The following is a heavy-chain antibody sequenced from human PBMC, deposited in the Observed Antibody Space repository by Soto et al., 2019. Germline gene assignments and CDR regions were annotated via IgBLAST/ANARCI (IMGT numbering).Heavy chain of an antibody. Sequence: GGSLRVSWAASGLTFSNYWMSWVRQAPGKGPEWVASTKQDGSEKYYVDSVKGRFTISSDNAKNSLYLQMNSLRAEDTAVYYCARAFNWGQGTLVTVSS. J-gene: IGHJ4*02. CDR2: TKQDGSEK. V-gene: IGHV3-7*04. CDR1: GLTFSNYW. CDR3: ARAFN.